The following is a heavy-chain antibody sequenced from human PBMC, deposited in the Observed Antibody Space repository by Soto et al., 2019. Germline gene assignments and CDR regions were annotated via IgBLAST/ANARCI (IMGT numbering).Heavy chain of an antibody. CDR3: VTSPWLVHSYAFDY. CDR2: ISSSGSTI. CDR1: GFTFSSYE. D-gene: IGHD6-19*01. J-gene: IGHJ4*02. V-gene: IGHV3-48*03. Sequence: GGSLRLSCAASGFTFSSYEMNWVRQAPGKGLEWVSYISSSGSTIYYADSVKGRFTISRDNAKNSLYLQMNSLRAEDTAVYYCVTSPWLVHSYAFDYWGQGTLVTVSS.